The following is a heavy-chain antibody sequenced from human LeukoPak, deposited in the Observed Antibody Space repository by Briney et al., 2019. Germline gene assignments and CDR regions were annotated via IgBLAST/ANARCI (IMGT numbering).Heavy chain of an antibody. CDR2: IRYDGSNK. Sequence: GGSLRLSCAASGFTFSSYGMHWVRQAPGKGLEWVAFIRYDGSNKYYADSVKGRFTISRDNSKNTLYLQMNSLRAEDTAVYYCARVLDCSGGSCYFVGAFDIWGQGTMVTVSS. CDR1: GFTFSSYG. J-gene: IGHJ3*02. CDR3: ARVLDCSGGSCYFVGAFDI. V-gene: IGHV3-30*02. D-gene: IGHD2-15*01.